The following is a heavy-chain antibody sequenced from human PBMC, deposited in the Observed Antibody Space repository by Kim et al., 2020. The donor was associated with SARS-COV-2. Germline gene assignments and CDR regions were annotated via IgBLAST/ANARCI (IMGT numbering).Heavy chain of an antibody. D-gene: IGHD1-26*01. CDR3: AREAWGGSYHNFDY. J-gene: IGHJ4*02. Sequence: GGSLRLSCAASGFTFSSYSMNWVRQAPGKGLEWVSSISSSSSYIYYADSVKGRFTISRDNAKNSLYLQMNSLRAEDTAVYYCAREAWGGSYHNFDYWGQGTLVTVSS. V-gene: IGHV3-21*04. CDR1: GFTFSSYS. CDR2: ISSSSSYI.